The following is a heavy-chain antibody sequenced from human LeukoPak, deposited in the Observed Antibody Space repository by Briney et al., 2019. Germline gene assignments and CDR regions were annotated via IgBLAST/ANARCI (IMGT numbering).Heavy chain of an antibody. CDR2: INSDGSST. D-gene: IGHD3-3*01. Sequence: PGGSLRLSCAASGFTFSSYWMHWVRQAPGKGLVWVSRINSDGSSTSYADSVKGRFTISRDNAKNSLYLQMNSLRAEDTAVYYCARPLESYYYMDVWGKGTTVTVS. CDR3: ARPLESYYYMDV. J-gene: IGHJ6*03. V-gene: IGHV3-74*01. CDR1: GFTFSSYW.